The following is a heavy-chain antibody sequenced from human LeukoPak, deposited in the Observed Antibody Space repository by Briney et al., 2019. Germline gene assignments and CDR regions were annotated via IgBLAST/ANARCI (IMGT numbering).Heavy chain of an antibody. Sequence: GGSLRLSCAASGFTFSSYGMHWVRQAPGKGLEWVAVISYDGSNKYYADSVEGRFTISRDNSKNTLYLQMNSLRAEDTAVYYCAKDLYGSGSSWGQGTLVTVSS. J-gene: IGHJ4*02. V-gene: IGHV3-30*18. CDR1: GFTFSSYG. CDR3: AKDLYGSGSS. D-gene: IGHD3-10*01. CDR2: ISYDGSNK.